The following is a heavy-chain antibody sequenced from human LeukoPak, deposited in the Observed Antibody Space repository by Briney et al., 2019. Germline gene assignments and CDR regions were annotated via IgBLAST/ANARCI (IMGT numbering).Heavy chain of an antibody. CDR3: ARGEFSSSVNVDY. CDR2: INNDGSST. D-gene: IGHD6-6*01. J-gene: IGHJ4*02. V-gene: IGHV3-74*01. Sequence: GGSLRLSCAVSEFTFSTYWMRWVRQAPGKGLVWVSRINNDGSSTAYADSVKGRFTISRDNAKNTLYLQMNSLRVEDTAVYYCARGEFSSSVNVDYWGQGTLVTVSS. CDR1: EFTFSTYW.